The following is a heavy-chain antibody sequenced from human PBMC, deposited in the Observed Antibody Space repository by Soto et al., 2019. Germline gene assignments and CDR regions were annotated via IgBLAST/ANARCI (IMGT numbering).Heavy chain of an antibody. Sequence: GESLKISCKVSGYSFTNNWITWVRQMPGKGLEWMGRIDPSDSYTFYSPSFQGHVTFSVDKSINTAYVQWTRLKASDTAMYYFAIHVSNRFEAWGQGTLRTVCS. CDR2: IDPSDSYT. D-gene: IGHD3-16*01. CDR3: AIHVSNRFEA. CDR1: GYSFTNNW. J-gene: IGHJ5*02. V-gene: IGHV5-10-1*01.